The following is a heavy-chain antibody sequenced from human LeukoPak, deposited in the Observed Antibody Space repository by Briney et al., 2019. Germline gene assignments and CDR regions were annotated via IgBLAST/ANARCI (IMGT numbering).Heavy chain of an antibody. Sequence: GRSLRLSCAASGFTFSSYAMSWVRQAPGKGLEWVSAISGSGGSTYYADSVKGRFTISRDNSKNTLYLQMNSLRAEDTAVYYCAKDYNLAVAGTYSLYYYYYMDVWGKGTRSPSP. J-gene: IGHJ6*03. CDR1: GFTFSSYA. CDR2: ISGSGGST. D-gene: IGHD6-19*01. V-gene: IGHV3-23*01. CDR3: AKDYNLAVAGTYSLYYYYYMDV.